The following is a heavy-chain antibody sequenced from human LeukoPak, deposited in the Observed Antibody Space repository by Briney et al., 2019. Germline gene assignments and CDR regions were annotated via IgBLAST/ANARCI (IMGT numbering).Heavy chain of an antibody. Sequence: GGSLRLSCAASGFTFSNAWMSWVRQAPGKGLEWVANIKQDGSEKYYVDSVKGRFTISRDNAKSSLSLQMNSLRADDTALYYCGKDLHFYVAMDVWGQGTTVTVSS. CDR1: GFTFSNAW. J-gene: IGHJ6*02. CDR2: IKQDGSEK. D-gene: IGHD2/OR15-2a*01. CDR3: GKDLHFYVAMDV. V-gene: IGHV3-7*05.